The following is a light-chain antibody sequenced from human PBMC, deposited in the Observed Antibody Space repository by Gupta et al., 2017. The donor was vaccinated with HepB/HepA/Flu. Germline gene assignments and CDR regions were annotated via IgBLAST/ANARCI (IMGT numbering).Light chain of an antibody. CDR1: QAISTW. V-gene: IGKV1D-12*01. CDR3: QQADTFPHT. Sequence: DIQMTQSPSFLSASVGDRVTITCRASQAISTWLAWYQQKPGKAPKLLVYAASRLQTGVPSRCSGSGSGTDFSLTINSLQPEDFATYFCQQADTFPHTFGGGTKVDFK. CDR2: AAS. J-gene: IGKJ4*01.